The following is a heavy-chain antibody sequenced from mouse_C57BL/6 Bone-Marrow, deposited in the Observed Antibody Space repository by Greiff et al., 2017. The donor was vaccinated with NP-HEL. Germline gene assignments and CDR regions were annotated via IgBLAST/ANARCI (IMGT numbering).Heavy chain of an antibody. J-gene: IGHJ2*01. D-gene: IGHD4-1*02. CDR2: IYPRDGST. CDR1: GYTFTDHT. V-gene: IGHV1-78*01. Sequence: VKLVESDAELVKPGASVKISCKVSGYTFTDHTIHWMKQRPEQGLEWIGYIYPRDGSTKYNEKFKGKATLTADKSSSTAYMQLNSLTSEDSAVYFCARPNWDEGAYYFDYWGQGTTLTVSS. CDR3: ARPNWDEGAYYFDY.